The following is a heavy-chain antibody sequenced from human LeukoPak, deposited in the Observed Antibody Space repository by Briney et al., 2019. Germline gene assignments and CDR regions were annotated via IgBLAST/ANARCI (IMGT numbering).Heavy chain of an antibody. D-gene: IGHD2-21*01. CDR1: GFTFSSYA. CDR2: ISGSGGST. J-gene: IGHJ3*02. CDR3: AKDLIAIGTRNAFDI. V-gene: IGHV3-23*01. Sequence: PGRSLRLSCAASGFTFSSYAMNWVRQAPGKGLEWVSAISGSGGSTYYADSVKGRFTISRDNSKNTLYLQMNSLRAEDTAVYYCAKDLIAIGTRNAFDIWGQGTMVTVSS.